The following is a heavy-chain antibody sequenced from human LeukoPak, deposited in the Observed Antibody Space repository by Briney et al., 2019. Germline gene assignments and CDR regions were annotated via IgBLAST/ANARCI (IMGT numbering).Heavy chain of an antibody. D-gene: IGHD3-3*01. CDR2: INPNSGGT. CDR1: GDTFTNYY. J-gene: IGHJ4*02. V-gene: IGHV1-2*02. Sequence: ASVKVSCKASGDTFTNYYIHWVRQAPGQGLEWMGWINPNSGGTNYAQKFQGRVTMTRDTSISTAYMELSRLRSDDTAVYYCARSIHSGYYDFWSGPLDYWGQGTMVTVSS. CDR3: ARSIHSGYYDFWSGPLDY.